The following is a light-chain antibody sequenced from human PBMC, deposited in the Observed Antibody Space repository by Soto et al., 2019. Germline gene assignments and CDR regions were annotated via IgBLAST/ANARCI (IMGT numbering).Light chain of an antibody. Sequence: EIVLTQSPGTLSLSPGERATLSCRASQSASSSYLAWYQQKPGQAPRLLIYGASSRATDIPDRFTGSGSETDFTLTISRLEPEDFAVYYCQHYGSSSYTFGQGTKLEIK. V-gene: IGKV3-20*01. CDR2: GAS. J-gene: IGKJ2*01. CDR3: QHYGSSSYT. CDR1: QSASSSY.